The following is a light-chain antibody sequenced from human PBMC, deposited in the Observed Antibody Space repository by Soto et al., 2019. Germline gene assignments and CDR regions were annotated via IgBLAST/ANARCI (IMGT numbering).Light chain of an antibody. CDR1: QSVSSN. V-gene: IGKV3-15*01. Sequence: EVVMTQSPATLSVSPGERATLSCRASQSVSSNLAWYQQQPGQAPRLLILGASTRATGIPARFSGSGSGTEFALTISSLQSEDFAVYYCQQYNNWRPWTFGQGTKVEIK. CDR2: GAS. J-gene: IGKJ1*01. CDR3: QQYNNWRPWT.